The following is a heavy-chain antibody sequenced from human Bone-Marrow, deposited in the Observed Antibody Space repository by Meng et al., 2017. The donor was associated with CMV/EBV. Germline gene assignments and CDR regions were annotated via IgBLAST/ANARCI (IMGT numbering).Heavy chain of an antibody. V-gene: IGHV1-18*01. CDR2: INVYNGKR. D-gene: IGHD2-2*01. J-gene: IGHJ6*02. CDR3: ARERGYCSSINCFKEGRDV. CDR1: GYTFTSYG. Sequence: ASVKVSCKASGYTFTSYGISWVRQAPGQGLEWMGWINVYNGKRDYAQKFNVRVTMTTDTSTSTAYMELRSLRSDDTATYYCARERGYCSSINCFKEGRDVWGQGYTVNVPS.